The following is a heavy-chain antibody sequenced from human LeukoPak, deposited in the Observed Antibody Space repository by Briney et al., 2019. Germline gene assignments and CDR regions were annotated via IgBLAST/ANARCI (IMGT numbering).Heavy chain of an antibody. J-gene: IGHJ4*02. V-gene: IGHV1-69*01. D-gene: IGHD5-12*01. Sequence: SLKVSCKASGGTFTSYAISWVRQAPGQGREWMGGIMAIFGTANYAQKFQGRVTSTADESTSTAYMELSSLRSEDTAVYYCARDSSVDIVASPPQFDYWGQGTLVTVSS. CDR2: IMAIFGTA. CDR1: GGTFTSYA. CDR3: ARDSSVDIVASPPQFDY.